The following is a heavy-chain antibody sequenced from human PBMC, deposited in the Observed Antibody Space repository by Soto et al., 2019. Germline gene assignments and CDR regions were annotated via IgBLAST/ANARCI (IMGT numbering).Heavy chain of an antibody. J-gene: IGHJ6*02. CDR1: GYTFTSYA. V-gene: IGHV1-3*01. Sequence: ASVKVSCKASGYTFTSYAMHWVRQAPGQRLEWMGWINAGNGNTKYSQKFQGRVTITRDTSASTAYMELSSLRSEDTAVYYCARELTTVTPDYYYYYGMDVWGQGTTVTVSS. CDR2: INAGNGNT. D-gene: IGHD4-17*01. CDR3: ARELTTVTPDYYYYYGMDV.